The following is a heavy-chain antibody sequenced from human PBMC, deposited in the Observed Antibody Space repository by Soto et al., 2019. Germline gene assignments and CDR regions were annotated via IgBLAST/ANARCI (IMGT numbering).Heavy chain of an antibody. CDR1: GFTFSSYG. V-gene: IGHV3-33*01. D-gene: IGHD3-22*01. CDR3: ARDYYDSSGYYYGDY. J-gene: IGHJ4*02. CDR2: IWYDGSNK. Sequence: GGALRLSCAASGFTFSSYGMHWVRQAPGKGLEWVAVIWYDGSNKYYADSVKGRFTISRDNSKNTLYLQMNSLRAEDMAVYYCARDYYDSSGYYYGDYWGQGTLVTVSS.